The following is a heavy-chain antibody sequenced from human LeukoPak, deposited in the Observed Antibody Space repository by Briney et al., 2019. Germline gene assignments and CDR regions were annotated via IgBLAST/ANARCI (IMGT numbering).Heavy chain of an antibody. Sequence: ASVKVSCKVSGYTLTELSMHWVRQAPGKGLEWMGGFDPEDGETIYAQKFQGRVTMTEDTSTDTAYMELSSLRSEDTAVYYCATGGSDVKYFQHWGQGTLVTVSS. J-gene: IGHJ1*01. CDR3: ATGGSDVKYFQH. CDR2: FDPEDGET. V-gene: IGHV1-24*01. CDR1: GYTLTELS.